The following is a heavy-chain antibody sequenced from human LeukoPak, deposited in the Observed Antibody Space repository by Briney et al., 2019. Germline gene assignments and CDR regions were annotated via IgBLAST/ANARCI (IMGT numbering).Heavy chain of an antibody. J-gene: IGHJ3*02. Sequence: SETLSLTCTVSGGSISSYYWSWIRQPAGKGLEWIGRIYTSGSTNYSPSLKSRVTISVDTSKNQFSLKVISVTPTDTAVYYCARARKDSSSWAPADAFDIWGRGTMVTVSS. CDR2: IYTSGST. D-gene: IGHD6-13*01. V-gene: IGHV4-4*07. CDR1: GGSISSYY. CDR3: ARARKDSSSWAPADAFDI.